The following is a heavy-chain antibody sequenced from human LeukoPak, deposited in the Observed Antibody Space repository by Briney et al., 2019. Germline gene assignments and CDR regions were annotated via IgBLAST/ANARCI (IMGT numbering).Heavy chain of an antibody. V-gene: IGHV3-23*01. CDR2: VSDGNST. CDR3: AKENVDRFDY. J-gene: IGHJ4*02. CDR1: GFTFTTDA. Sequence: GGSLRLSCAPSGFTFTTDAMSWVRQAPGKGLEWVSGVSDGNSTYYADSVKGRFTISRDNSKNTLYLQMNSLRAEDTAVYYCAKENVDRFDYWGQGTLVTVSS. D-gene: IGHD5-12*01.